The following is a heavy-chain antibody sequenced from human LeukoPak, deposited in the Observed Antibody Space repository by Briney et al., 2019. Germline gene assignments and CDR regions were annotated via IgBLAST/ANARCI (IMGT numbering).Heavy chain of an antibody. CDR3: ARVVDHDYGDYYLDY. CDR1: GFTFSSYA. V-gene: IGHV3-53*01. Sequence: GSLRLSCAASGFTFSSYAMSWVRQAPGKGLEWVSVIYSGGSTDYADSVKGRLTISRDNSKNTLYLQMNSLRAEDTAVYYCARVVDHDYGDYYLDYWGQGTLVTVSS. D-gene: IGHD4-17*01. J-gene: IGHJ4*02. CDR2: IYSGGST.